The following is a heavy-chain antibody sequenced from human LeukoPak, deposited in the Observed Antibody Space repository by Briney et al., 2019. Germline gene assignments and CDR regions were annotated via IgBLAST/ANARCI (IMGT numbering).Heavy chain of an antibody. J-gene: IGHJ4*02. CDR1: GGSFSGYY. D-gene: IGHD3-9*01. V-gene: IGHV4-34*01. CDR2: INHSGST. CDR3: ARESDILTGYNY. Sequence: SETLSLTCAVYGGSFSGYYWSWIRQPPGKGLEWIGEINHSGSTNYNPSLKSRVTISVDTSKNQFSLKLSSVTAADTAVYYCARESDILTGYNYWGQGTLVTVSS.